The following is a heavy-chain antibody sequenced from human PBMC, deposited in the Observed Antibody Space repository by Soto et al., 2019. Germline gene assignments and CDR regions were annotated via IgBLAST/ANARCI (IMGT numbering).Heavy chain of an antibody. J-gene: IGHJ6*02. D-gene: IGHD3-10*01. Sequence: ASVKVSCKASGYTFTSYYMHWVRQAPGQGLERMGIINPSGGSTSYAQRFQGRVTMTRDTSTSTVYMELSSLRSEDTAVYYCAREITMVRGVAPPYYYGMDVWGQGTTVTVSS. CDR3: AREITMVRGVAPPYYYGMDV. CDR1: GYTFTSYY. CDR2: INPSGGST. V-gene: IGHV1-46*01.